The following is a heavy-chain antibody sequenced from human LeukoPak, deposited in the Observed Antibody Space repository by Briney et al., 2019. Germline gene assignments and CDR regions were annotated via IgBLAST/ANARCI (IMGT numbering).Heavy chain of an antibody. J-gene: IGHJ3*02. V-gene: IGHV3-23*01. D-gene: IGHD4-17*01. CDR1: GFTFSSYA. CDR2: ISGSGGGT. CDR3: AKDYRPYGDYDAFDI. Sequence: GGSLRLSCAASGFTFSSYAMSWVRQAPGKGLEWVSAISGSGGGTYYADSVKGRFTISRDNSKNTLYLQMNSLRAEDTAVYYCAKDYRPYGDYDAFDIWGQGTMVTVSS.